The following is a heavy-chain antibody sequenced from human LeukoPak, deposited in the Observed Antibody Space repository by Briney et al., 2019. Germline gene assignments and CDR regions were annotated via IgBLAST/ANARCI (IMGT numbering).Heavy chain of an antibody. V-gene: IGHV4-59*01. Sequence: PSETLSLTCTVSGGSISSYYWSWIRQPPGKGLEWIGYIYYGGSTNYNPSLKSRVTISGDTSKNQFSLKLSSVTAADTAVYYCARVGEVGARVFDYWGQGTLVTVSS. CDR3: ARVGEVGARVFDY. D-gene: IGHD1-26*01. CDR1: GGSISSYY. J-gene: IGHJ4*02. CDR2: IYYGGST.